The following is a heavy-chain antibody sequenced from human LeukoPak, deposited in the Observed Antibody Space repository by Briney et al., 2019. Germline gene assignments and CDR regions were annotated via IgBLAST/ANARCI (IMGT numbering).Heavy chain of an antibody. V-gene: IGHV1-18*01. D-gene: IGHD6-19*01. Sequence: GASVKVSCKASGYTFTSYGISWVRQAPGQGLEWMGWISAYNGNTNYAQKLQGRVTMTTDTSTSTAYMELRSLRSDDTAVYYCARVKGEYSSGWIIYYYYMDVWGKGTTVTVSS. CDR3: ARVKGEYSSGWIIYYYYMDV. CDR1: GYTFTSYG. J-gene: IGHJ6*03. CDR2: ISAYNGNT.